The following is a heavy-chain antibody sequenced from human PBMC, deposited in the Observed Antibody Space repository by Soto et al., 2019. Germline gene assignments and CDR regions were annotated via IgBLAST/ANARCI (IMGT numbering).Heavy chain of an antibody. V-gene: IGHV4-30-2*01. CDR1: GGSISSGGYS. J-gene: IGHJ4*02. Sequence: QLQLQESGSGLVKPSQTLSLTCAVSGGSISSGGYSWSWIRQPPGKGLEWIGYIYHSGSTYNNPSLKNRVTITVDRSKNQFSLKLSSVTAADTAVYYCARAGGLGAVAVDYWGQGTLVTVSS. D-gene: IGHD6-19*01. CDR2: IYHSGST. CDR3: ARAGGLGAVAVDY.